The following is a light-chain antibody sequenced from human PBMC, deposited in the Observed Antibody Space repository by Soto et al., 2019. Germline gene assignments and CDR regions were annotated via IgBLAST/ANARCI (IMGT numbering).Light chain of an antibody. CDR1: SSDVGGYNY. Sequence: QSALTQPASVSGSPGQSITISCTGTSSDVGGYNYVSWYQQYPGKAPKLMIYEVSNRPSGVSHRFSGSRSGNTASLTISGLQAEDEAEYYCNSYTTSSTFVFGTGTKLTVL. V-gene: IGLV2-14*01. J-gene: IGLJ1*01. CDR2: EVS. CDR3: NSYTTSSTFV.